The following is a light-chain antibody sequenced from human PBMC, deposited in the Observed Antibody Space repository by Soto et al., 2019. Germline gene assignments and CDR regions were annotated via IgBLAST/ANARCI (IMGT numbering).Light chain of an antibody. CDR3: CSYTTSSTVL. CDR1: SSDVGGYNY. V-gene: IGLV2-14*03. CDR2: DVS. Sequence: QSVLTQPASVSGSPGQSITISCTGTSSDVGGYNYVSWYQQHPGKAPKLMIYDVSNRPSGVSNRFSGSKSGNTASLTISGLQAEDGADYYCCSYTTSSTVLFGGGTKLTVL. J-gene: IGLJ2*01.